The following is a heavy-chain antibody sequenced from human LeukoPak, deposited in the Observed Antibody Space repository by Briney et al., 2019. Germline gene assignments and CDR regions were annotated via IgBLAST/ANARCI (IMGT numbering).Heavy chain of an antibody. CDR3: ARGGGGVSPEWELLG. D-gene: IGHD1-26*01. CDR1: GFTFSSYG. CDR2: IRSDGSNK. Sequence: GGSLRLSCAASGFTFSSYGMSWVRQAPGKGLEWMAFIRSDGSNKYYADSVKGRFTISRDNSKNTLYLQMNSLRAEDTAVYYCARGGGGVSPEWELLGWGQGTLVTVSS. V-gene: IGHV3-30*02. J-gene: IGHJ4*02.